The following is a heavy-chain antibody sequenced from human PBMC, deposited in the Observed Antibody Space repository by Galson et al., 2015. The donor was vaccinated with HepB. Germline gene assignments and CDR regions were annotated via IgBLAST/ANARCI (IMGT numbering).Heavy chain of an antibody. CDR1: GGTFSRFA. CDR3: ATLGDCSSPNCYRGYYFFMDV. Sequence: SVKVSCKASGGTFSRFAINWVRQAPGQGLEWTGGVVPILETGNYAQKFRDRVTITADKSTNTAYMEVRGLGSEDTAVYYCATLGDCSSPNCYRGYYFFMDVWGQGTTVTVSS. V-gene: IGHV1-69*10. CDR2: VVPILETG. D-gene: IGHD2-2*01. J-gene: IGHJ6*03.